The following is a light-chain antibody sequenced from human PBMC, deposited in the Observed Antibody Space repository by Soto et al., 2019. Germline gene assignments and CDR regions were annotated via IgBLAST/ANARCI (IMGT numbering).Light chain of an antibody. J-gene: IGKJ2*01. Sequence: DIQLTQSPSFMSASVGDRVTISCRARQDTRRTLAWYPQETGRAPRLLIYAASIVQSGVPSRFSGSGSGTEFTLTVSGLQPQDFATYSCQQLNAYPHTFGQGTKVEIK. CDR1: QDTRRT. CDR3: QQLNAYPHT. V-gene: IGKV1-9*01. CDR2: AAS.